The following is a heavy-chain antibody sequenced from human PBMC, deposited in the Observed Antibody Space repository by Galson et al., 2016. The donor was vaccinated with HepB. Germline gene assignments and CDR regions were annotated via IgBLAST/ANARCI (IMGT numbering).Heavy chain of an antibody. J-gene: IGHJ5*02. Sequence: SLRLSCAASEFTFSNHPMTWVRQAPGKGLEWVSSISAGSSGTYYADSVKGRFTVSRDNPENTLYLQMNNLRAEDTALYYCARVSVGPDLWGQGTLVTVSS. V-gene: IGHV3-23*01. CDR2: ISAGSSGT. CDR3: ARVSVGPDL. CDR1: EFTFSNHP.